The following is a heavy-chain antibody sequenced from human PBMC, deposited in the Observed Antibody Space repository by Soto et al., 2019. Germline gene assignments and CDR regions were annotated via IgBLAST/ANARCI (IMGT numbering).Heavy chain of an antibody. Sequence: QVQLVQCGAEVKKPGDSMKVSCKASGYPLTAKYLHWVGQAPGQGLEWMGWINPSSGGTKEAQKFRGRVTMTRDTSISAAYMELSRLTSDDTAVYYCAKGGSSWTEWFDPWGQGTLVTVSS. D-gene: IGHD6-13*01. CDR2: INPSSGGT. V-gene: IGHV1-2*02. CDR3: AKGGSSWTEWFDP. J-gene: IGHJ5*02. CDR1: GYPLTAKY.